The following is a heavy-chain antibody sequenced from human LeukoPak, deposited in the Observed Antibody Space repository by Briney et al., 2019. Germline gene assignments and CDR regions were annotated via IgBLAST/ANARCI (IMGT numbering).Heavy chain of an antibody. V-gene: IGHV3-30*02. J-gene: IGHJ3*02. Sequence: GGSLRLSCAASGFTVSSNYMSWVRQAPGKGLEWVAFIRYDGSNKYYADSVKGRFTISRDNSKNTLYLQMNSLRAEDTAVYYCAKVGDGVKGPEIAFDIWGQGTMVTVSS. D-gene: IGHD3-16*01. CDR3: AKVGDGVKGPEIAFDI. CDR1: GFTVSSNY. CDR2: IRYDGSNK.